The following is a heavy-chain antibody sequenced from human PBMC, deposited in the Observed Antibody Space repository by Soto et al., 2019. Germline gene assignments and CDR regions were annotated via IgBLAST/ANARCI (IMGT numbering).Heavy chain of an antibody. V-gene: IGHV3-23*01. CDR1: GFTFSSYA. D-gene: IGHD2-2*01. CDR2: ISGSGGST. Sequence: EVQLLESGGGLVQPGGSLRLSCAASGFTFSSYAMSWVRQAPGKGLEWVSVISGSGGSTYYADSVKGRFTISRDNSKNTLYLQMNSLRAEDTAVYYCAKWSIVVVPAAGDFDYWGKGTLVTVSS. CDR3: AKWSIVVVPAAGDFDY. J-gene: IGHJ4*02.